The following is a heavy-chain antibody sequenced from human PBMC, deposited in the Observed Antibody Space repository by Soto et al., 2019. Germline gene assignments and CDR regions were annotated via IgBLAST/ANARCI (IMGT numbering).Heavy chain of an antibody. V-gene: IGHV2-5*02. CDR1: GFSLSTTGVG. CDR3: ARSLWFGELH. CDR2: ICWDNDK. J-gene: IGHJ4*02. Sequence: QITLKESGPTLVKPTQTLTLTCSFSGFSLSTTGVGVGWIRQSPGKALEWLAVICWDNDKRYSPSLKSRLTITKDTSKHRVVLTVANIDPVDTATYYGARSLWFGELHWGQGALVTVSS. D-gene: IGHD3-10*01.